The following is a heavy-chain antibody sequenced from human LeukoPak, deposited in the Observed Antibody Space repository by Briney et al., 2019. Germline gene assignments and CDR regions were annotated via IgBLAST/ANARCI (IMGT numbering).Heavy chain of an antibody. J-gene: IGHJ4*02. CDR1: GYTFTSYG. CDR2: ISAYNGNT. Sequence: ASVKVSCKASGYTFTSYGIGWVRQAPGQGLEWMGWISAYNGNTNYAQKLQGRVTMTTDTSTSTAYMELRSLRSDDTAVYYCARDQSIRLAARPGYWGQGTLVTVSS. D-gene: IGHD6-6*01. V-gene: IGHV1-18*01. CDR3: ARDQSIRLAARPGY.